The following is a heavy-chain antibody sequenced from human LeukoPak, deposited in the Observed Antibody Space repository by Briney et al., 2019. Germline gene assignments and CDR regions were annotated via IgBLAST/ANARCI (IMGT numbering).Heavy chain of an antibody. Sequence: QSGGSLRLSCAASGFTFSSYAMSWVRQAPGKGLEWVSAISGSSGSTYYADSVKGRFTISRDNSKNTLYLQMNSLRAEDTAVYYCAKGLFDYYDSSGPRGIGFDYWGQGTLVTVSS. CDR2: ISGSSGST. V-gene: IGHV3-23*01. J-gene: IGHJ4*02. CDR3: AKGLFDYYDSSGPRGIGFDY. D-gene: IGHD3-22*01. CDR1: GFTFSSYA.